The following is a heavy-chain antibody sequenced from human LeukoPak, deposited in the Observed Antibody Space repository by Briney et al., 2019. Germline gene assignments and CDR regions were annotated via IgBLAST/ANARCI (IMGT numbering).Heavy chain of an antibody. CDR1: GGSISGYY. Sequence: SETLSLTCTVSGGSISGYYWSWIRQPPGKGLEWIGYIYYSGSTNYNPSLKSRVTISVDTSKNQFSLKLSSVTAADTAVYYCARVKNGSGSYYNALDYWGQGTLVTVSS. CDR2: IYYSGST. V-gene: IGHV4-59*01. J-gene: IGHJ4*02. CDR3: ARVKNGSGSYYNALDY. D-gene: IGHD3-10*01.